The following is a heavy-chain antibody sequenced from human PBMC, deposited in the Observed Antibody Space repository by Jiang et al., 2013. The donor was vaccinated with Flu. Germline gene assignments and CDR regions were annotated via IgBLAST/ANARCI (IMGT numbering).Heavy chain of an antibody. Sequence: PGESLKISCEGSGYNFSNYWIGWVRQMPGKGLEWMGLIYPDDSDTRYSPSFQGQVTFSADKSISTAYLQWSSLKASDTAMYFCARRAQLGESWGGMDVWGQGTTVTVSS. CDR2: IYPDDSDT. CDR3: ARRAQLGESWGGMDV. V-gene: IGHV5-51*01. D-gene: IGHD3-10*01. J-gene: IGHJ6*02. CDR1: GYNFSNYW.